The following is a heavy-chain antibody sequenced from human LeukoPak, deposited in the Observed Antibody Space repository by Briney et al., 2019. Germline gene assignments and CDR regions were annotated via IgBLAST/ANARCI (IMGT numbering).Heavy chain of an antibody. CDR1: GFTFTNYW. J-gene: IGHJ4*02. V-gene: IGHV3-74*01. CDR2: LPPDELDI. Sequence: GGSLRLSCAASGFTFTNYWMHWVRQAPGMGLVWVSRLPPDELDIIYADSVKGRFTVSRDNAKNTVYLQMNSLRAEDTVVYYCARGAGLRYGSDYWGQGTLVTVFS. D-gene: IGHD3-9*01. CDR3: ARGAGLRYGSDY.